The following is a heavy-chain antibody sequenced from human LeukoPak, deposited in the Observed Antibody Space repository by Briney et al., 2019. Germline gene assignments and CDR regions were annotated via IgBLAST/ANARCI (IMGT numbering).Heavy chain of an antibody. CDR3: ASSPTMSIGYYYYYYGMDV. CDR2: INHSGST. V-gene: IGHV4-39*07. Sequence: PSETLSLTCTVSGGSISSGGYYWSWIRQPPGKGLEWIGEINHSGSTNYNPSLKSRVTISVDTSKNQFSLKLSSVTAADTAVYYCASSPTMSIGYYYYYYGMDVWGQGTTVTVSS. CDR1: GGSISSGGYY. D-gene: IGHD5-24*01. J-gene: IGHJ6*02.